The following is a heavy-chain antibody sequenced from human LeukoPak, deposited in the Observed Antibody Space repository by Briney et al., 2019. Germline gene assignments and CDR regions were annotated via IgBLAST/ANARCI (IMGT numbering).Heavy chain of an antibody. V-gene: IGHV3-21*01. D-gene: IGHD2-2*02. CDR1: GFTFSSYS. Sequence: GRSLRLSCAASGFTFSSYSMNWVRQAPGKGLEWVSSISSSSTYIYYADSLKGRFTISRDNAKNSLSLQMNSLRAEDTAVYYCARDTHCSSTSCYNAFDIWGQGTMVTVSS. CDR3: ARDTHCSSTSCYNAFDI. CDR2: ISSSSTYI. J-gene: IGHJ3*02.